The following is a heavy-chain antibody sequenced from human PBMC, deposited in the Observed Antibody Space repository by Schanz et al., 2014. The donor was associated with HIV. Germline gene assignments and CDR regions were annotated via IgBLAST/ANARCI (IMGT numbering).Heavy chain of an antibody. V-gene: IGHV3-9*01. D-gene: IGHD3-22*01. CDR2: ISWNSGSI. CDR1: GFTFEDYA. CDR3: AKGDDSSTSYSNYFDF. J-gene: IGHJ4*02. Sequence: EVHLLVESGGGLVQPGGSLRLSCAASGFTFEDYAMHWVRQAPGKGLEWVSGISWNSGSIGYADSVKGRFTISRDNAKNSLYLQMNSLTTDDTALYYCAKGDDSSTSYSNYFDFWGQGALVTVSS.